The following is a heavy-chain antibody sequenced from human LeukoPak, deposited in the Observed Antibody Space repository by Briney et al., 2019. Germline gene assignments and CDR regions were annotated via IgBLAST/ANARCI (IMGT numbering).Heavy chain of an antibody. CDR2: IYHSGST. CDR1: GGSISSGGYS. D-gene: IGHD3-22*01. Sequence: PSETLSLTCAVSGGSISSGGYSWSWIRQPPGKGLEWIGYIYHSGSTYYNPSLKSRVTISVDRSKNQFSLKLSSVTAADTAVYYCARGPYYYDSSNAFDIWGQGTMVTVSS. CDR3: ARGPYYYDSSNAFDI. J-gene: IGHJ3*02. V-gene: IGHV4-30-2*01.